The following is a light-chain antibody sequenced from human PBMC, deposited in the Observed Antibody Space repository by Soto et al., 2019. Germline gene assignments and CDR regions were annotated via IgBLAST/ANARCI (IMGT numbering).Light chain of an antibody. CDR2: GAS. Sequence: IVMTKCPATLSLSPGARATFSCRASQSISNNLTWYQQKPGQAPRVLIYGASTRDTGVPSRFSGSGSGTEFTLSISSLQSEDSAVYSCQQYNNWPLTFGGGTKVDIK. V-gene: IGKV3-15*01. J-gene: IGKJ4*01. CDR3: QQYNNWPLT. CDR1: QSISNN.